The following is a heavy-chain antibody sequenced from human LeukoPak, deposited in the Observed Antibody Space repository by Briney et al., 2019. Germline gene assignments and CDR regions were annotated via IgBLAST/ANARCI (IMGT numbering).Heavy chain of an antibody. CDR3: AREAQTTVTFWFDP. CDR1: GGTFSSYA. V-gene: IGHV1-69*01. Sequence: SVKVSFKASGGTFSSYAISWVRQAPGQGLEWMGGIIPIFGTANYAQKFQGRVTITADESTSTAYMELSSLRSEDTAVYYCAREAQTTVTFWFDPWGQGTLVTVSS. D-gene: IGHD4-11*01. CDR2: IIPIFGTA. J-gene: IGHJ5*02.